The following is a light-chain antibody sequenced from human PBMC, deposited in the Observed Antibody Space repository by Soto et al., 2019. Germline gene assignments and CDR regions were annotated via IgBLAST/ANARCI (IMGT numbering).Light chain of an antibody. V-gene: IGKV1-5*03. Sequence: DIQITQSPSTVSASVGDRVTITCRASQSISSWLAWYQQKPGKAPKLLIYKASSLESGVPSRFSGSGSGTEFTLTISSLQPDDCATYYCQQYNSYWTFGQGTKVDIK. CDR1: QSISSW. CDR2: KAS. CDR3: QQYNSYWT. J-gene: IGKJ1*01.